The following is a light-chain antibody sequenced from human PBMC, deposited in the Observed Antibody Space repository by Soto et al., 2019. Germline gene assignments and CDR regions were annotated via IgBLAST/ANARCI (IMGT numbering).Light chain of an antibody. J-gene: IGLJ2*01. Sequence: QSVLTQPASVSGSPGQSITISCTGTSSDIGGYNYVSWYQHHPGKDPKLIIYDVTNRPSGVSTRFSGSKSGNTASLTISGLQAEDEADYYCRSYTSSNTRGVFGGGTKLTVL. CDR3: RSYTSSNTRGV. CDR1: SSDIGGYNY. CDR2: DVT. V-gene: IGLV2-14*03.